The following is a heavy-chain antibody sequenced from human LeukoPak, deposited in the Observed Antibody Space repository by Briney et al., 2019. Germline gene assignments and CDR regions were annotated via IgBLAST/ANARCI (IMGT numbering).Heavy chain of an antibody. J-gene: IGHJ4*02. CDR2: ISAYNGNT. Sequence: ASVKVSYKASGYTFTSYGISWVRQAPGQGLEWMGWISAYNGNTNYAQKLQGRVTMTTDTSTSTAYMELRSLRSDDTALYYCVKDGFYYESGGYPRSYFDYWGQGTLVTVSS. D-gene: IGHD3-22*01. CDR3: VKDGFYYESGGYPRSYFDY. CDR1: GYTFTSYG. V-gene: IGHV1-18*01.